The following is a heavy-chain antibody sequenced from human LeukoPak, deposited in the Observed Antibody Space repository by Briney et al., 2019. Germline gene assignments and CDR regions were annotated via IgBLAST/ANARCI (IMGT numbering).Heavy chain of an antibody. V-gene: IGHV1-18*01. CDR1: GYTFTSYG. CDR2: ISAYNGNT. Sequence: ASVKVSCKASGYTFTSYGISWVRQAPGQGLEWMGWISAYNGNTNYAQKLQGRVTMTTDTSTSTAYMELRSLRSDDTAVYYCARVPYYYDSSGYFDYSGQGTLVTVSS. CDR3: ARVPYYYDSSGYFDY. D-gene: IGHD3-22*01. J-gene: IGHJ4*02.